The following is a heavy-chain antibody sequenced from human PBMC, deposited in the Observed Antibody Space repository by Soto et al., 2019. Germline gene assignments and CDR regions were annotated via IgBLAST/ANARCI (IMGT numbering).Heavy chain of an antibody. V-gene: IGHV2-5*02. CDR1: GFSLSTSGVG. CDR3: AHTREIYGSGSYDVDY. Sequence: SGPTLVNPTQTLTLTCTFSGFSLSTSGVGVGWIRQPPGKALDWLAIIYWDDDKRYSPSLKSRLTITKDTSKNQVVLTMTNMDPVDTATYYCAHTREIYGSGSYDVDYWGQGTLVTVSS. J-gene: IGHJ4*02. CDR2: IYWDDDK. D-gene: IGHD3-10*01.